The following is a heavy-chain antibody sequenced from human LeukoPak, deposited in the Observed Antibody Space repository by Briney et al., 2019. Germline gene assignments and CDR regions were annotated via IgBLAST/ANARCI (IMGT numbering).Heavy chain of an antibody. Sequence: SQTLSLTCTVSGGSISSGSYYWSWIRQPPGKGLEWIGEINHSGSTNYNPSLKSRVTISVDTSKKQFSLKLSSVTAADTAVYYCARLQPLYYNFLSGYYTGTPDYWGQGTLVTVSS. CDR1: GGSISSGSYY. V-gene: IGHV4-39*07. CDR2: INHSGST. CDR3: ARLQPLYYNFLSGYYTGTPDY. J-gene: IGHJ4*02. D-gene: IGHD3-3*01.